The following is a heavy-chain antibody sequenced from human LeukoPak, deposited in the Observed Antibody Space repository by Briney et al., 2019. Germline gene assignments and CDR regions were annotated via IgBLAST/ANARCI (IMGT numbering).Heavy chain of an antibody. D-gene: IGHD5-12*01. CDR1: GFTFSNYA. Sequence: PGRSLRLSCAASGFTFSNYAMHWVRQAPGKGLEWVAVISYDGSNKYYADSVKGRFTISRDNSKNTLYLQMNSLRAEGTAVYYCARSLATSYYYMDVWGKGTTVTVSS. J-gene: IGHJ6*03. V-gene: IGHV3-30*04. CDR2: ISYDGSNK. CDR3: ARSLATSYYYMDV.